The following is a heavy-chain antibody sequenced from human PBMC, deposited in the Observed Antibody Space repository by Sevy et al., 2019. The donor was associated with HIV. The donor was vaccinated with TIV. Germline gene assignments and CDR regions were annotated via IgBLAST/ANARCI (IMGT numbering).Heavy chain of an antibody. D-gene: IGHD6-13*01. V-gene: IGHV3-30*04. J-gene: IGHJ3*02. CDR3: ARSWEQQLHDAFDI. CDR1: GFTFSSYA. Sequence: GGSLRLSCAASGFTFSSYAMHWVRQAPGKGLEWVAVISYDGSNKYYADSVKGRFTISRDNSKNTLYLQMNSLRAEDTAVYYCARSWEQQLHDAFDIWGQGTMVTVS. CDR2: ISYDGSNK.